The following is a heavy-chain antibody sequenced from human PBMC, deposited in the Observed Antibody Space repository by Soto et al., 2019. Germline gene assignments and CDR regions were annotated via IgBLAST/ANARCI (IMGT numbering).Heavy chain of an antibody. V-gene: IGHV4-59*02. CDR3: ARAETSGIHYFAD. CDR1: GDSVNSYY. CDR2: VYYSGST. Sequence: SETLSLTCTVTGDSVNSYYWSCMRQPPGKGLECMVYVYYSGSTNYNPYLKSRVTISVDTSKNKISLRLKSVTAADTAVYYRARAETSGIHYFADWGQGSMVTVSS. J-gene: IGHJ4*02. D-gene: IGHD6-13*01.